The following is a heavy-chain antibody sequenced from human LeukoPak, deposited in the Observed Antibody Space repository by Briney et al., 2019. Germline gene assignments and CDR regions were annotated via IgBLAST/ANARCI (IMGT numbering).Heavy chain of an antibody. CDR1: GGSFSGYY. D-gene: IGHD3-3*01. CDR3: ARLNYDFWSGYYKGDYGMDV. CDR2: INHSGST. J-gene: IGHJ6*02. Sequence: SETLSLTCAVYGGSFSGYYWSWIRQPPGKGLEWIGEINHSGSTNYNPSLKSRVTISVDTFKNQFSLKLSSVTAADTAVYYCARLNYDFWSGYYKGDYGMDVWGQGTTVTVSS. V-gene: IGHV4-34*01.